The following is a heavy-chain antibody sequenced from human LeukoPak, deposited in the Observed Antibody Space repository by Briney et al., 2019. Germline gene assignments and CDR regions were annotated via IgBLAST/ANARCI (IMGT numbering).Heavy chain of an antibody. D-gene: IGHD2-21*01. CDR3: ARDRCGGDCYLPDDAFDI. CDR2: ISSSSSYI. CDR1: GFSFGTYG. J-gene: IGHJ3*02. V-gene: IGHV3-21*01. Sequence: GGSLRLSCAASGFSFGTYGMSWVRQAPGKGLEWVSSISSSSSYIYYADSVKGRFTISRDNAKNSLYLQMNSLRAEDTAVYYCARDRCGGDCYLPDDAFDIWGQGTMVTVSS.